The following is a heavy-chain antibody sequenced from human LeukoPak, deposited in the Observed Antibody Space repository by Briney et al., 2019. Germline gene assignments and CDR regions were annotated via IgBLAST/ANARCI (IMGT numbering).Heavy chain of an antibody. CDR1: GGSISSGDYY. CDR2: TFYSGST. CDR3: ARVPRNLSNCSGGSCYPEYNWFDP. V-gene: IGHV4-30-4*02. Sequence: SETLSLTCTVSGGSISSGDYYWSWIRQHPEKGLEWIGYTFYSGSTYYNPSLKSRVTISVDTSKNQFSLKLSSVTAADTAVYYCARVPRNLSNCSGGSCYPEYNWFDPWGQGTLVTVSS. D-gene: IGHD2-15*01. J-gene: IGHJ5*02.